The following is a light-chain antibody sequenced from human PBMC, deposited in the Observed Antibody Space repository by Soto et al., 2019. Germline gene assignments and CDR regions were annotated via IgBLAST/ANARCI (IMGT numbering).Light chain of an antibody. J-gene: IGLJ1*01. CDR1: SSNIGAIYG. CDR2: VNT. V-gene: IGLV1-40*01. Sequence: QSVLTQPPSVSGAPGQRGTLSCTGSSSNIGAIYGVHWYQQLPGTAPKLLIYVNTNRPSGVPDRFSASKSGTSASLAITGLQAEDEADYYCQSYDDSLSAFVFGTGTKVTVL. CDR3: QSYDDSLSAFV.